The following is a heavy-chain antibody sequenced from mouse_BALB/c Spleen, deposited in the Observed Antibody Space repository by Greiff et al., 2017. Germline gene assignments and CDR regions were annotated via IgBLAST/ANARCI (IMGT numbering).Heavy chain of an antibody. Sequence: QVQLQQPGAELVKPGASVKLSCKASGYTFTSYYMYWVKQRPGQGLEWIGEINPSNGGTNFNEKFKSKATLTVDKSSSTAYMQLSSLTSEDSAVYYCTRGWYDDYAMDYWGQGTSVTVSS. CDR1: GYTFTSYY. V-gene: IGHV1S81*02. D-gene: IGHD2-14*01. CDR2: INPSNGGT. CDR3: TRGWYDDYAMDY. J-gene: IGHJ4*01.